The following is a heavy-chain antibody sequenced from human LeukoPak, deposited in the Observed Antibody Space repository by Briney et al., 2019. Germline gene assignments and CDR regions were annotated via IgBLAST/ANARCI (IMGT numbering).Heavy chain of an antibody. J-gene: IGHJ4*02. V-gene: IGHV4-59*01. CDR1: GGSISSYY. D-gene: IGHD3-3*01. CDR3: ARWGVDRTIFGVVNSEGYFDY. Sequence: SETLSLTCTVSGGSISSYYWSWIRQPPGKGLEWIGYIYYSGSTNYNPSLKSRVTISVDTSKNQFSLKLSSVTAADTAVYYCARWGVDRTIFGVVNSEGYFDYWGQGTLVTVSS. CDR2: IYYSGST.